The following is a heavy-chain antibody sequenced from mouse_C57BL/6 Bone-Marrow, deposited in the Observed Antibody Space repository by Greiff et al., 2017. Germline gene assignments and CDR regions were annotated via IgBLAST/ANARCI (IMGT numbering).Heavy chain of an antibody. J-gene: IGHJ3*01. V-gene: IGHV1-81*01. D-gene: IGHD2-4*01. Sequence: VQLQQSGAELARPGASVKLSCKASGYTFTSYGISWVKQRTGQGLEWIGEIYPRSGNTYYNEKFKGKATLTAEKSSSTAYMELRSLTSEDSAVYFCARWGLRRFAYWGQGTLVTVSA. CDR2: IYPRSGNT. CDR1: GYTFTSYG. CDR3: ARWGLRRFAY.